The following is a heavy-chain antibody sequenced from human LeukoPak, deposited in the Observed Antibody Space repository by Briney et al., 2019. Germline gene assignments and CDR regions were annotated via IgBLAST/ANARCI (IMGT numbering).Heavy chain of an antibody. J-gene: IGHJ4*02. CDR2: IYHSGST. Sequence: NPSETLSLTCAVSGYSISSGYYWGWIRQPPGKGLEWIGSIYHSGSTYYNPSLKSRVTISVDTSKNQFSLKLSSVTAADTAVYYCARSEQWLVIHLDYWGQGTLVTVSS. CDR1: GYSISSGYY. D-gene: IGHD6-19*01. V-gene: IGHV4-38-2*01. CDR3: ARSEQWLVIHLDY.